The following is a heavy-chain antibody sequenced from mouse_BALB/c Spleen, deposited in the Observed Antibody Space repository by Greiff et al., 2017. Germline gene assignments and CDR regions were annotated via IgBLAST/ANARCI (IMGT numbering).Heavy chain of an antibody. J-gene: IGHJ4*01. Sequence: VKLMESGPGLVAPSQSLSITCTVSGFSLTGYGVNWVRQPPGKGLEWLGMIWGDGSTDYNSALKSRLSISKDNSKSQVFLKMNSLQTDDTARYYCARDTITTVVADYAMDYWCQGTSVTVSS. CDR2: IWGDGST. V-gene: IGHV2-6-7*01. D-gene: IGHD1-1*01. CDR3: ARDTITTVVADYAMDY. CDR1: GFSLTGYG.